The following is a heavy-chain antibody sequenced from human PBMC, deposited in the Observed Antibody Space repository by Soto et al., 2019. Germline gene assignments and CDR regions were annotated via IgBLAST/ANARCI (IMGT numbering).Heavy chain of an antibody. CDR3: ARIRITMIEHWFDP. CDR2: IYHSGST. D-gene: IGHD3-22*01. V-gene: IGHV4-30-2*01. J-gene: IGHJ5*02. CDR1: GGSISSGGYS. Sequence: QLQLQESGSGLVKPSQTLSLTCAVSGGSISSGGYSWSWIRQPPGKGLEWIGYIYHSGSTYYNPSLKSRVTISGGRSKHQFSLKLSSVTAADTAVYYCARIRITMIEHWFDPWGQGTLVTVSS.